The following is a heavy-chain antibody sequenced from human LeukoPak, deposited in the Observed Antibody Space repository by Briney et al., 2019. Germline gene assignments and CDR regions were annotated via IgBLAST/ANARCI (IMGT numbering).Heavy chain of an antibody. D-gene: IGHD3-22*01. CDR2: ISGSGGST. J-gene: IGHJ4*02. CDR1: GFTFSSYA. CDR3: AKGKGNYDSSGYPPGTLDY. V-gene: IGHV3-23*01. Sequence: PGGSLRLSCAASGFTFSSYAMSWVRQAPGKGLEWVSAISGSGGSTYYADSVKGRFTIPRDNSKNTLYLQMNSLRAEDTAVYYCAKGKGNYDSSGYPPGTLDYWGQGTLVTVSS.